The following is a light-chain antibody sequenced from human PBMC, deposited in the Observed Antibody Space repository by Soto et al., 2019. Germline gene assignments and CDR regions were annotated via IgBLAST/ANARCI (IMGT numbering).Light chain of an antibody. CDR2: EVN. CDR1: SSDVGGYNY. Sequence: QSALTQPASVSGSPGQSITISCTGTSSDVGGYNYVSWYQQHPGKAPKLMIYEVNKRPPGVPGRFSGSKSGNTASLTVSGLQADDEADYYCLSYGGNNNYVFGTGTKLTVL. CDR3: LSYGGNNNYV. J-gene: IGLJ1*01. V-gene: IGLV2-8*01.